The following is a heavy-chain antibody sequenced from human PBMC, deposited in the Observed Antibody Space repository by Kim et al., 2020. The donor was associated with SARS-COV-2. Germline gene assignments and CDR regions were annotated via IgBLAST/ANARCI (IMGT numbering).Heavy chain of an antibody. V-gene: IGHV4-34*01. CDR2: INHSGST. Sequence: SETLSLTCAVYGGSFSGYYWSWIRQPPGKGLEWIGEINHSGSTNYNPSLKSRVTISVDTSKNQFSLKLSSVTAADTAVYYCARFPVFEYCSGGSCYERAFDYWGQGTLVTVSS. J-gene: IGHJ4*02. CDR1: GGSFSGYY. D-gene: IGHD2-15*01. CDR3: ARFPVFEYCSGGSCYERAFDY.